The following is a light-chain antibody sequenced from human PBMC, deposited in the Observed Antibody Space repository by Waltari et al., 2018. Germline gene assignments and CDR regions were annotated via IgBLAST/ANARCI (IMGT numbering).Light chain of an antibody. J-gene: IGLJ1*01. CDR1: SSNIGNNA. CDR2: YDD. CDR3: AAWDDSLNGYV. V-gene: IGLV1-36*01. Sequence: QSVLTQPPSVSEAPRQRVTISCSGSSSNIGNNAVNWYQQLPGKAPKLLIYYDDLLPSGGTDRFSGPKSGTAASLAISGLQSEDEADYYCAAWDDSLNGYVFGTGTKVTVL.